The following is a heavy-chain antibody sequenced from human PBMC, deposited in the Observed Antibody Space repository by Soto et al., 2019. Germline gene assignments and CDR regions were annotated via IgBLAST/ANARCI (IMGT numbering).Heavy chain of an antibody. CDR3: ARQRSSSSCITYRGYYYYGMDV. V-gene: IGHV5-51*01. CDR2: IYPGDSDT. D-gene: IGHD6-13*01. J-gene: IGHJ6*02. CDR1: GYSFTSYW. Sequence: GVSLKISCXGSGYSFTSYWIGLVRQMPGKGLEWLLIIYPGDSDTRYSPSFQGQVTISADKSISTAYLQWSSLKASDTATYYCARQRSSSSCITYRGYYYYGMDVWGQGTTVTVSS.